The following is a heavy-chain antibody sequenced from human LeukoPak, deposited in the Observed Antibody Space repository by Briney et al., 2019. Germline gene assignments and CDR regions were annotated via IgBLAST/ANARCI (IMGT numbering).Heavy chain of an antibody. J-gene: IGHJ4*02. Sequence: SETLSLTCTVSGVSISNSDFYWGWIRQPPGKGLEWIGNVYYTGSTYYNPSLKTRVTISVDTSKNQLSLKLTSVTAADTAVYYCARDRSGGYAEFDSWGQGTLGTVSS. V-gene: IGHV4-39*07. CDR1: GVSISNSDFY. D-gene: IGHD1-26*01. CDR2: VYYTGST. CDR3: ARDRSGGYAEFDS.